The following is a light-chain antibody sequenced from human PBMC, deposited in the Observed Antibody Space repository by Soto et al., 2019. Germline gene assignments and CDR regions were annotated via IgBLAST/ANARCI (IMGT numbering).Light chain of an antibody. CDR3: QQYKSFWT. CDR1: QSISDT. J-gene: IGKJ1*01. Sequence: EIVMTQSPATLSVSPGGRATLSCRASQSISDTLAWYQQKPGQAPRLLIYSASRRATGFPARFSGSGSGTDFTLTISSLQSEDFATYYCQQYKSFWTFGQGTKVDIK. CDR2: SAS. V-gene: IGKV3-15*01.